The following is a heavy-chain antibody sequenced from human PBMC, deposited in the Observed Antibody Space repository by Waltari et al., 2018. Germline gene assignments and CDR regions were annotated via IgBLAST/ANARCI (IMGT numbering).Heavy chain of an antibody. Sequence: ELQLVESGGGLVQPGGSLRLSCEGSGITLSSYWMHWVRQTPGKGLVWLSRINTDGSWITYADSVKGRFTISRDDSKNTLYLQMNSLRAEDTGVYYCVGATAYWDVWGQGTTVTVSS. V-gene: IGHV3-74*01. CDR2: INTDGSWI. CDR3: VGATAYWDV. J-gene: IGHJ6*02. D-gene: IGHD1-26*01. CDR1: GITLSSYW.